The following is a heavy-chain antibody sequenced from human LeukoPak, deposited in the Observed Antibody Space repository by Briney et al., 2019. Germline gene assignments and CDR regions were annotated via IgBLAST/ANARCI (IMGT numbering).Heavy chain of an antibody. D-gene: IGHD3-10*01. V-gene: IGHV3-30*02. CDR3: AKVRLVWFGEDEYYYYYGMDV. CDR1: EFTFTSYG. J-gene: IGHJ6*02. CDR2: IRYDGSHK. Sequence: GGSLRLSCAASEFTFTSYGMHWVRQAPGKGLEWVSFIRYDGSHKYYADSVKGRFTISRDNSRNTLYLQMNSLRAEGTAVYFCAKVRLVWFGEDEYYYYYGMDVGGQGTTVTVSS.